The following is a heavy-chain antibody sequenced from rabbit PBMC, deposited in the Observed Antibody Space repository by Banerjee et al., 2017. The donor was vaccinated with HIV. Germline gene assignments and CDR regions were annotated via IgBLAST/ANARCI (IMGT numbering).Heavy chain of an antibody. CDR1: GFDFSGYG. J-gene: IGHJ4*01. V-gene: IGHV1S47*01. Sequence: QEQVVESGGGLVQPGGSLKLSCKASGFDFSGYGVSWVRQVPGKGLEWIGYIDPVFGVTYYATWVNGRFTIFRDNARNTLYLQLNSLTAADTATYFCVREVAGKFGLWGPGTLVTVS. D-gene: IGHD4-1*01. CDR2: IDPVFGVT. CDR3: VREVAGKFGL.